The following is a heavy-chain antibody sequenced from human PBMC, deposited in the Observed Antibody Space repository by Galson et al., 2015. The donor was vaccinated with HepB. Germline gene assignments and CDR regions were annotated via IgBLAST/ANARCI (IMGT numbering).Heavy chain of an antibody. CDR1: GFNFDNYA. Sequence: SLRLSCAASGFNFDNYAMHWVRQAPGKGLEWVSGVSWNSGNIDHAESVKGRFTISIDNAKESLYLQMNSLTVEDTASYYCAKGPGAAAGKGYFQHWGQGILVIVSS. D-gene: IGHD6-13*01. V-gene: IGHV3-9*01. CDR2: VSWNSGNI. CDR3: AKGPGAAAGKGYFQH. J-gene: IGHJ1*01.